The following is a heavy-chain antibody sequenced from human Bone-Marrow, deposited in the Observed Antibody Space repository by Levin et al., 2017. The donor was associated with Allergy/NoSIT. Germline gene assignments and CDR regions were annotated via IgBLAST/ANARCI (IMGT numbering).Heavy chain of an antibody. CDR1: GASISGSY. V-gene: IGHV4-59*08. J-gene: IGHJ4*02. D-gene: IGHD6-19*01. CDR3: ARHIEQWLSAFDY. CDR2: VYSDVTT. Sequence: SQTLSLPCSVSGASISGSYWSWIRQPPGKGLEWIGYVYSDVTTNYNPSLESRVTMSVDTSKNQFSLRLTSVTAADTAVYSCARHIEQWLSAFDYWGLGTLVTVSS.